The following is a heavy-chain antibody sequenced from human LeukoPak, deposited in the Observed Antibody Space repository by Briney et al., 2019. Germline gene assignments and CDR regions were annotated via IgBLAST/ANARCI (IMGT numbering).Heavy chain of an antibody. CDR3: ARDLKAVAGTNYYYYMDV. V-gene: IGHV4-61*02. D-gene: IGHD6-19*01. CDR1: GGSISSGNYY. J-gene: IGHJ6*03. Sequence: SQTLSLTCTVSGGSISSGNYYWSWIRQPAGKGLEWIGRIYTSWTTNYNPSLKSRVTMSVDTSKNQFSLKLSSVTAADTAVYYCARDLKAVAGTNYYYYMDVWGKGTTVTISS. CDR2: IYTSWTT.